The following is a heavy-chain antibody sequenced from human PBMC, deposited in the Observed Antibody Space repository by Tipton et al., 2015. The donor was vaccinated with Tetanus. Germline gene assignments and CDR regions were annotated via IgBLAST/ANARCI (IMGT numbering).Heavy chain of an antibody. D-gene: IGHD3-22*01. Sequence: QVQLVQSGAELKKPGASLKVSCKASGYTFTGYYMYWVRQAPGQGLEWVGWIDPNSGGTIYAQNFQGRVTMTRDTPISTVYMELSRLRSDDTAVYYCARDRGDYIYYGMDVWGPGTTVTVSS. CDR2: IDPNSGGT. CDR1: GYTFTGYY. J-gene: IGHJ6*02. CDR3: ARDRGDYIYYGMDV. V-gene: IGHV1-2*02.